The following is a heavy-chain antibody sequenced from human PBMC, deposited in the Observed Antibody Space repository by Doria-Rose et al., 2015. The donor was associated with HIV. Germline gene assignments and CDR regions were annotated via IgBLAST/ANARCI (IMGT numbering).Heavy chain of an antibody. CDR1: GASVSSRGYY. J-gene: IGHJ4*02. D-gene: IGHD3-3*01. CDR3: ARMGSYRELDY. CDR2: TYYTGTS. V-gene: IGHV4-31*03. Sequence: QVQLPESGPGRVKPSATLSLTCSVSGASVSSRGYYWNWIRQVPGKGLESPGNTYYTGTSDYSPSLKSRLNMAVDTSKNQFSLKLSFVTVADTAVYYCARMGSYRELDYWGQGALVSVSA.